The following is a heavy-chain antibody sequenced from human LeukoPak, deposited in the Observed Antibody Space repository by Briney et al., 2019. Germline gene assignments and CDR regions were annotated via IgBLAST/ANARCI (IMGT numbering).Heavy chain of an antibody. V-gene: IGHV4-38-2*02. J-gene: IGHJ5*02. CDR2: IYRSGST. CDR3: ARGDITMVRGVRDNWFDP. Sequence: SETLSLTCTVSGYSISSGYYWGWIRQPPGKGLEWIGSIYRSGSTYYNPSLKSRVTISVDTSKNQFSLNLSSVTAADTAVYYCARGDITMVRGVRDNWFDPWGQGALVTVSS. D-gene: IGHD3-10*01. CDR1: GYSISSGYY.